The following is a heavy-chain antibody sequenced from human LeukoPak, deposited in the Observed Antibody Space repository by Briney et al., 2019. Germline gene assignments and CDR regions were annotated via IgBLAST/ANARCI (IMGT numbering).Heavy chain of an antibody. CDR2: IYTSGST. Sequence: SETLSLTCTVSGGAISSYYWSWIRQPAGKGLKWIGRIYTSGSTNYNPSLKSRVTMSVDTSKNQFSLKLSSVTAADTAVYYCARDYDFWSGNDAFDIWGQGTMVTVSS. CDR1: GGAISSYY. J-gene: IGHJ3*02. V-gene: IGHV4-4*07. D-gene: IGHD3-3*01. CDR3: ARDYDFWSGNDAFDI.